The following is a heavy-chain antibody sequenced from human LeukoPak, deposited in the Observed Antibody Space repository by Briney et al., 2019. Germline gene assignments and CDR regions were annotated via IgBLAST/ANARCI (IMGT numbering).Heavy chain of an antibody. CDR3: ARDWEGDLDY. Sequence: GGSLRLSCAASGFSFSHYWMDWVRQAPGKGLEWVANIKQDGIEKNYLDSVKGRFTISRDNAKNSLFLQMNSLRAEDTAVYYCARDWEGDLDYWGQGTLVSVSS. D-gene: IGHD1-26*01. J-gene: IGHJ4*02. CDR2: IKQDGIEK. CDR1: GFSFSHYW. V-gene: IGHV3-7*01.